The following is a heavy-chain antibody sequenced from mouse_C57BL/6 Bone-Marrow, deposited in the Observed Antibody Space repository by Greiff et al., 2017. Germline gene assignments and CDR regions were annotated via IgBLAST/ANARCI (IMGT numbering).Heavy chain of an antibody. Sequence: EVQLVESGGGLVKPGGSLKLSCAASGFTFSSYAMSWVRQTPEKRLEWVATISDGGSYTYYPDNVKGRFTISRDNAKNNLYLQMSHLKSEDTAMYYCARDMVTTGFDAMDYWGQGTSVTVSS. J-gene: IGHJ4*01. CDR1: GFTFSSYA. D-gene: IGHD2-2*01. CDR2: ISDGGSYT. CDR3: ARDMVTTGFDAMDY. V-gene: IGHV5-4*01.